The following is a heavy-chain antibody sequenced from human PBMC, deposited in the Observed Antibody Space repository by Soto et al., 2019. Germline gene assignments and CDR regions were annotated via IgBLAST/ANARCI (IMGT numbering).Heavy chain of an antibody. CDR3: ARHSPDFDWLSQFDY. Sequence: SETLSLTCTVSGGSISSYYWSWIRQPPGKGLEWIGYIYYSGSTNYNPSLKSRVTISVDTSKNQFSLKLSSVTAADTAVYYCARHSPDFDWLSQFDYWGQGTLVTVSS. J-gene: IGHJ4*02. CDR1: GGSISSYY. CDR2: IYYSGST. V-gene: IGHV4-59*08. D-gene: IGHD3-9*01.